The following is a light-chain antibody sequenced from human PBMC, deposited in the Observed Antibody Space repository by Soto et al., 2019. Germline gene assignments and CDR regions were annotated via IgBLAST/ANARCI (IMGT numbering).Light chain of an antibody. Sequence: DIQMTQSPSTLSASVGDRVTITCRASQSISSWLAWYQQKPGKAPKLLIYDASSLESGVPSRFSGSGSGTEFTLTISSLHPDDFATYYCQQYNSPGWTFGQGTKVEIK. J-gene: IGKJ1*01. V-gene: IGKV1-5*01. CDR3: QQYNSPGWT. CDR2: DAS. CDR1: QSISSW.